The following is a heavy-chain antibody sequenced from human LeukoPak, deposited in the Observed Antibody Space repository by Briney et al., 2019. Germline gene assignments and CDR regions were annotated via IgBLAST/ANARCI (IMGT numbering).Heavy chain of an antibody. Sequence: PSETLSLTCTVSGYSISSGYYWGWIRQHPGKGLEWIGEINHSGSTNYNPSLKSRVTISVDTSKNQFSLKLSSVTAADTAVYYCAREPKIGGNGCDYWGQGTLVTVSS. CDR3: AREPKIGGNGCDY. J-gene: IGHJ4*02. V-gene: IGHV4-38-2*02. CDR2: INHSGST. D-gene: IGHD4-23*01. CDR1: GYSISSGYY.